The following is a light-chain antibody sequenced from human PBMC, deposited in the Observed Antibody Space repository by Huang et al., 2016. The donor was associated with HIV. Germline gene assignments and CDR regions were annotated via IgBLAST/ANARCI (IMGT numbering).Light chain of an antibody. Sequence: EIVMTQSPATLSVSPGQRVTISCRANRSVSTNLAWYQQGHGQAPRLLIYGSSTRAPGIPARFSGSGSGTDVSLTISSLQSEDFALYYCHQYNNWRLSFGGGTRV. CDR3: HQYNNWRLS. CDR1: RSVSTN. V-gene: IGKV3-15*01. CDR2: GSS. J-gene: IGKJ4*01.